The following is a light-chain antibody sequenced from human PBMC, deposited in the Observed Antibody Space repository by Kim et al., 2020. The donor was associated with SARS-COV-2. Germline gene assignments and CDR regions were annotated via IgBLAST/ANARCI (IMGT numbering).Light chain of an antibody. CDR1: SSDVGGYNY. V-gene: IGLV2-14*01. CDR2: DVS. CDR3: ESNTRSNTVV. J-gene: IGLJ1*01. Sequence: QSALTQPASVSGSPGQSITISCTGTSSDVGGYNYVSWYQQHPGKAPKLLIYDVSNRPSGVSKRFSGSKSGNTASLTISGLQAEDEADYYCESNTRSNTVVFGTGTKVTVL.